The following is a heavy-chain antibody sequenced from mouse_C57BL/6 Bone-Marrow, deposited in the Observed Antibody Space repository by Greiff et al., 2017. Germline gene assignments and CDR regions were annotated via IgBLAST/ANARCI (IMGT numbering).Heavy chain of an antibody. Sequence: EVTLVESGGGLVQPGGSMKLSCVASGFTFSNYWMNWVRQSPEKGLEWVAQIRLKSDNYATHYAESVKGRFTISRDDSKSSVYLQMNNLRAEDTGIYYCTGDGYYLYWYFDVWGTGTTVTVSS. CDR1: GFTFSNYW. J-gene: IGHJ1*03. D-gene: IGHD2-3*01. CDR3: TGDGYYLYWYFDV. V-gene: IGHV6-3*01. CDR2: IRLKSDNYAT.